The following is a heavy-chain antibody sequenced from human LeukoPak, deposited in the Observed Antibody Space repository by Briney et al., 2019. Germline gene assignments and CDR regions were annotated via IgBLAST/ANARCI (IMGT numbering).Heavy chain of an antibody. V-gene: IGHV3-53*01. D-gene: IGHD2-21*02. J-gene: IGHJ3*02. CDR3: ARAYCGGDYYNYDAFDI. CDR1: GFTVSSNY. CDR2: IYSGGST. Sequence: GGSLRLSCAASGFTVSSNYMSWVRQAPGKGLEWVSVIYSGGSTYYADSVKGRFTISRDNSKNTLYLQMNSLRAEDTAVYYCARAYCGGDYYNYDAFDIWGQGTMVTVSS.